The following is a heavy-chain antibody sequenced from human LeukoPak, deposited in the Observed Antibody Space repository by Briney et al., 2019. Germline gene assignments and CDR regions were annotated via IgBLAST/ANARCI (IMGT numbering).Heavy chain of an antibody. CDR1: GFTFSSYW. Sequence: GGSLRLSCAASGFTFSSYWMSWVRQAPGKGLEWVANIKQDGSEKYYVDSVKGRFTISRDNAKNSLYLQMNSLRAEDTAVYYCARVGGGGWLDYYYYGMDVWGQGTTVTVSS. D-gene: IGHD6-19*01. J-gene: IGHJ6*02. CDR2: IKQDGSEK. CDR3: ARVGGGGWLDYYYYGMDV. V-gene: IGHV3-7*01.